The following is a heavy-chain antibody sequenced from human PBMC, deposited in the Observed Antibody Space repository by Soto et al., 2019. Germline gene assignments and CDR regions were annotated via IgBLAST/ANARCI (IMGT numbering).Heavy chain of an antibody. CDR1: GFPFVNYA. CDR2: ISYRGGNT. Sequence: GGSLRLSCAASGFPFVNYAMNWVRQAPGKGLEWVAVISYRGGNTYYADSVKGRFTISRDNAQNSLYLQVNSLRAEDTAVYYCAQGGHVDFCGQGTQVTVSS. J-gene: IGHJ4*02. CDR3: AQGGHVDF. V-gene: IGHV3-30*18.